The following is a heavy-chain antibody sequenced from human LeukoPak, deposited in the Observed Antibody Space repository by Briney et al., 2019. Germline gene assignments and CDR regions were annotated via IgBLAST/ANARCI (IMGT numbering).Heavy chain of an antibody. D-gene: IGHD3-22*01. CDR3: AKGGSGYFLDL. J-gene: IGHJ5*02. CDR2: ISNDGGGT. V-gene: IGHV3-23*01. CDR1: GLIFNNFG. Sequence: GRSLRLSCAASGLIFNNFGLIWVRQAPGKGLEWVSAISNDGGGTTYTDFVKRRFTISRDNSKNTLFLQMNSLRAEDTALYYCAKGGSGYFLDLWGQGTLVTVSS.